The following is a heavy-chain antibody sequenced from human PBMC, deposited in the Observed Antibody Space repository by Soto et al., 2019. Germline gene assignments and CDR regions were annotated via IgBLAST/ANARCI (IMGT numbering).Heavy chain of an antibody. CDR2: ISAYNGNT. CDR1: GYTFTSYG. V-gene: IGHV1-18*04. D-gene: IGHD1-26*01. J-gene: IGHJ6*02. Sequence: ASVKVSCKASGYTFTSYGISWVRQAPGQGLEWMGWISAYNGNTNYAQKLQGRVTMTTDTSTSTAYMELRSLRSDDTAVYYCARGEEGSYSNYYYGMDVWGQGTTVTVSS. CDR3: ARGEEGSYSNYYYGMDV.